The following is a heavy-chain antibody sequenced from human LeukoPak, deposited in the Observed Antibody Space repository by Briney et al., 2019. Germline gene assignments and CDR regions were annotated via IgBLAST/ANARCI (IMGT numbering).Heavy chain of an antibody. CDR1: GFTFSTYA. J-gene: IGHJ4*02. Sequence: GGSLRLSCVASGFTFSTYAMTWVRQAPGKGLEWVSAISGRGGSTYYADSVKGRFTISRDNSKNTVYLQMNSLRAEDTAVHYCAKDVTVVTPRDLFDYWGQGTLVTVSS. CDR2: ISGRGGST. V-gene: IGHV3-23*01. D-gene: IGHD4-23*01. CDR3: AKDVTVVTPRDLFDY.